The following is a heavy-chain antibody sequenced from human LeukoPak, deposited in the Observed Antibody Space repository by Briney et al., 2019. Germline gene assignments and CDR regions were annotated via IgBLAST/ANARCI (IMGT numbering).Heavy chain of an antibody. Sequence: TSSETLSLTCTVSGGSISSSSYYWGWIRQPPGKGLEWIGSIYYSGSTYYNPSLKSRVTISVDTSKNQFSLKLSSVPAADTAVYYCARIEYYYDSSGPTGEHNWFDLWGQGTLVTVSS. V-gene: IGHV4-39*07. J-gene: IGHJ5*02. CDR1: GGSISSSSYY. CDR3: ARIEYYYDSSGPTGEHNWFDL. D-gene: IGHD3-22*01. CDR2: IYYSGST.